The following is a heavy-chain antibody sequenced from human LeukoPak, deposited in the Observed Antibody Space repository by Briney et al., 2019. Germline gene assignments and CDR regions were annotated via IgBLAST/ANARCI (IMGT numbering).Heavy chain of an antibody. CDR2: ISGYNGNR. D-gene: IGHD3-22*01. CDR1: GYTFTSYG. J-gene: IGHJ4*02. Sequence: GASVKVSCKASGYTFTSYGISWARQAPGQGPQWMGWISGYNGNRNYAQKFQGRVTMTTDTSTSTAYMELRSLRSDDTAVYYCARAYYYDSNGYWDYWGQGTLVTVSS. V-gene: IGHV1-18*01. CDR3: ARAYYYDSNGYWDY.